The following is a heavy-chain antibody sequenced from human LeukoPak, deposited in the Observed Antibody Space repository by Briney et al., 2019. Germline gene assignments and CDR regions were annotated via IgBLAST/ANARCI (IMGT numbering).Heavy chain of an antibody. Sequence: SETLSLTCTVSGGSISSGGYYWSWIRQHPGKGLEWIGYIYYSGSTYYNPSLKSRVTISVDTSKNQFSLKLSSVTAADTAVYYCARDRSVYGDYFFDYWGQGTLVTVSS. CDR1: GGSISSGGYY. CDR3: ARDRSVYGDYFFDY. D-gene: IGHD4-17*01. V-gene: IGHV4-31*03. J-gene: IGHJ4*02. CDR2: IYYSGST.